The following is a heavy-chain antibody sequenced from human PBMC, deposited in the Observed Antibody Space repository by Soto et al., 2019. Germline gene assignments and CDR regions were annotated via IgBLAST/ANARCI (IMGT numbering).Heavy chain of an antibody. V-gene: IGHV3-48*02. CDR3: ARDPLWGTAMVLWYFDL. J-gene: IGHJ2*01. CDR1: GFTFSSYS. Sequence: GGSLRLSCAASGFTFSSYSMSWVRQAPGKGLEWVSYISSSSSTIYYADSVKGRFTISRDNAKNSLYLQMNSLRDEDTAVYYCARDPLWGTAMVLWYFDLWGRGTLVTVSS. CDR2: ISSSSSTI. D-gene: IGHD5-18*01.